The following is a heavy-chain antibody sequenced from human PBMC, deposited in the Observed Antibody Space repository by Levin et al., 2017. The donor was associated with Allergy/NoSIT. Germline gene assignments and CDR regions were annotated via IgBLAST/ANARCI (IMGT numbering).Heavy chain of an antibody. Sequence: GESLKISCAVSGFTPSSQWMTWVRQASGKGLEWVATIKQDEREKNYVDSVKGRFTISGDDVKKSVYLQMNSLRVEDTAVYYCTGMGVWGQGTTVTVSS. CDR3: TGMGV. J-gene: IGHJ6*02. CDR1: GFTPSSQW. V-gene: IGHV3-7*01. CDR2: IKQDEREK.